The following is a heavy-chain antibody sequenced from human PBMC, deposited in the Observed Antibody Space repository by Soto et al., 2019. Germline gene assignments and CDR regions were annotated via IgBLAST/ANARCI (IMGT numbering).Heavy chain of an antibody. Sequence: EVQLVESGGGLVQPGGSLRLSCAASGFTFSDHYMDWVRQAPGKGLEWIGGIKNKPKSYTTQYAASVKGRFTISRDDSINSLHLQMESLRADDTAVYYCARYIVATKYLDYWGQGTLVTVSS. CDR1: GFTFSDHY. V-gene: IGHV3-72*01. J-gene: IGHJ4*02. CDR3: ARYIVATKYLDY. CDR2: IKNKPKSYTT. D-gene: IGHD5-12*01.